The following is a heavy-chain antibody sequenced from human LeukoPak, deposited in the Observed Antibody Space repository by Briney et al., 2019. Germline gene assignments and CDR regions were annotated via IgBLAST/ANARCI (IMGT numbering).Heavy chain of an antibody. CDR3: ARAPDITMIVVGFDY. V-gene: IGHV4-38-2*02. CDR2: IYHSGST. D-gene: IGHD3-22*01. CDR1: GYSISSGYY. Sequence: PSETLSLTCTVSGYSISSGYYWGWIRQPPGKGLEWIGSIYHSGSTYYNPSLKSRVTISVDTSKNQFSLKLSSVTAADTAVYYCARAPDITMIVVGFDYWGQGTLVTVSS. J-gene: IGHJ4*02.